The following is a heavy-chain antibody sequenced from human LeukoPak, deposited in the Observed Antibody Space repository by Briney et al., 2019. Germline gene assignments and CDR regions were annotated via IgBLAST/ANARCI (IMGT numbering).Heavy chain of an antibody. CDR1: GFTFSNYW. J-gene: IGHJ4*02. CDR3: AKEDDSSGWDKRIDY. V-gene: IGHV3-7*03. CDR2: IKQDGSEK. D-gene: IGHD6-19*01. Sequence: GGSLRLSCVASGFTFSNYWMSWVRQAPGKGLEWVANIKQDGSEKYYVDSVKGRFTISRDNAKNTLYLQMNSLRAEDTAVYYCAKEDDSSGWDKRIDYWGQGTLVTVSS.